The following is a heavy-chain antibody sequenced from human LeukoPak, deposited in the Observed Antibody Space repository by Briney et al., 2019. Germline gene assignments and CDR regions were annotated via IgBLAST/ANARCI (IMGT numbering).Heavy chain of an antibody. CDR2: IRWNSGSI. CDR1: GFTFDDYA. D-gene: IGHD1-26*01. Sequence: PGGSLRLSCAAAGFTFDDYAMHWVRQAPGKGLEWVSGIRWNSGSIGYADSVKGRFTISRDNAKNSLYLQMNSLRAEDTALYYCAKDGGGSPHYYYYYGMDVWGQGTTVTVSS. CDR3: AKDGGGSPHYYYYYGMDV. J-gene: IGHJ6*02. V-gene: IGHV3-9*01.